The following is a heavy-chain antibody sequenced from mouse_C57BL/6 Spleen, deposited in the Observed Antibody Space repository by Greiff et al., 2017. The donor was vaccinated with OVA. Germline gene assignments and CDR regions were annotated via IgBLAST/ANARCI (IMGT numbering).Heavy chain of an antibody. Sequence: VQLQQSGAELVRPGASVTLSCKASGYTFTDYEMHWVKQTPVHGLEWIGAIDPETGGTAYHQKFKGKAILTADKSSSTAYMELRRLTSEDSAVYYCTMSIYYDYSAWFAYWGQGTLVTVSA. CDR2: IDPETGGT. J-gene: IGHJ3*01. CDR3: TMSIYYDYSAWFAY. D-gene: IGHD2-4*01. CDR1: GYTFTDYE. V-gene: IGHV1-15*01.